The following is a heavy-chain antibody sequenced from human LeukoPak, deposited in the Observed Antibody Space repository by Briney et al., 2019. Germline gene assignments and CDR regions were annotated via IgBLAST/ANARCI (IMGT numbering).Heavy chain of an antibody. Sequence: SETLSLTCTVSGGSISSSSYHWGWIRQPPGKGLEWIGSIYYSGSTYYNPSLKSRATISVDTSKNQFSLKLSSVTAADTAVYYCARPVNYYGSFDYWGQGTLVTVSS. V-gene: IGHV4-39*01. CDR3: ARPVNYYGSFDY. CDR1: GGSISSSSYH. J-gene: IGHJ4*02. CDR2: IYYSGST. D-gene: IGHD3-10*01.